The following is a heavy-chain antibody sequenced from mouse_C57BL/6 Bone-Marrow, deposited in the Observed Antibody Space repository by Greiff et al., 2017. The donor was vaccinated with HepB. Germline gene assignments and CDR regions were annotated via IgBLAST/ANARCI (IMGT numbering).Heavy chain of an antibody. CDR1: GFTFSSYA. CDR2: ISSGVDYI. V-gene: IGHV5-9-1*02. CDR3: TRDAVLYYFDY. J-gene: IGHJ2*01. Sequence: EVQLVESGEGLVKPGGSLKLSCAASGFTFSSYAMSWVRQTPEKRLEWVAYISSGVDYIYYADTVKGRFTISRDNARNTLYLQMSSLKSEDTAMYYCTRDAVLYYFDYWGQGTTLTVSS.